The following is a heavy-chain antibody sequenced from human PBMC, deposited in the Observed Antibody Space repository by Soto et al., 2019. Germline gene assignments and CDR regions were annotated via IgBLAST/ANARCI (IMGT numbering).Heavy chain of an antibody. Sequence: QVQLQETGPGLVKPSQNLSLTCTVSRDSIPSGAYHWSWIHQRPGQGLQWIGYISSDETTYSNPSLTCCLAISLDTSQNQSLLGPSAVTAADTPLFYCARGTLGYDVARGLYPEAFGAWGQGTLVSVSS. J-gene: IGHJ5*02. CDR1: RDSIPSGAYH. V-gene: IGHV4-31*03. CDR2: ISSDETT. CDR3: ARGTLGYDVARGLYPEAFGA. D-gene: IGHD5-12*01.